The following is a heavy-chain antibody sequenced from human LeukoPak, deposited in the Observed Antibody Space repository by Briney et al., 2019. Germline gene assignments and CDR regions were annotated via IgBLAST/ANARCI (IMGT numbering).Heavy chain of an antibody. CDR1: GGSFSGYY. CDR2: INHSGST. V-gene: IGHV4-34*01. CDR3: AKVSAPGGYSYGPTTRNYYYYMDV. J-gene: IGHJ6*03. Sequence: SETLSLTCAVYGGSFSGYYWSWIRQPPGKGLEWIGEINHSGSTNYNPSLKSRVTISVDTSKNQFSLKLSSVTAADTAVYYCAKVSAPGGYSYGPTTRNYYYYMDVWGKGTTVTVSS. D-gene: IGHD5-18*01.